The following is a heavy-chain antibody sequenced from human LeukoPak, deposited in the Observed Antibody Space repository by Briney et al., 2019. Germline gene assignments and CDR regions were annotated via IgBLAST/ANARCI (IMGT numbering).Heavy chain of an antibody. D-gene: IGHD6-13*01. CDR1: GDSIIGYY. J-gene: IGHJ5*02. V-gene: IGHV4-38-2*02. CDR2: IYYTGNT. CDR3: ARVALIAAAGTWFDP. Sequence: SETLSLTCSVSGDSIIGYYWGWIRQPPGKGLEWIGNIYYTGNTYYNSSLKSRVTISLDTSKNQFSLKLSSVTAADTAVYYCARVALIAAAGTWFDPWGQGTLVTVSS.